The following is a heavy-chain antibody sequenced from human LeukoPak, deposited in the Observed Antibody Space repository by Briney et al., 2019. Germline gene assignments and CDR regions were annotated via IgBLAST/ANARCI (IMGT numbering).Heavy chain of an antibody. CDR1: GYSISRGYY. Sequence: SETLSLTCGVSGYSISRGYYWAWIRPPPGKGLELIGTIYHIGSTYYTPSLGSRVTISVDTSKNEFSLNLKSVTAADTAVYYCARAGWIITSGIDYWGQGALVTVSS. D-gene: IGHD3-10*01. CDR2: IYHIGST. CDR3: ARAGWIITSGIDY. J-gene: IGHJ4*02. V-gene: IGHV4-38-2*01.